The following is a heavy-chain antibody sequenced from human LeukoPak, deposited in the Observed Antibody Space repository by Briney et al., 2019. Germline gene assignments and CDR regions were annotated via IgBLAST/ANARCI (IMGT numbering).Heavy chain of an antibody. D-gene: IGHD3-9*01. Sequence: GGSLRLSCAASGFTFSSYWMSWVRQAPGKGLEWVANIKQDGSEKYYVDSVKGRYTISRDSAKNSLYLQMNSLRAEDTAVYYCASMYYDILTGYYKDYYFDYWGQGTLVTVSS. V-gene: IGHV3-7*02. CDR1: GFTFSSYW. CDR3: ASMYYDILTGYYKDYYFDY. J-gene: IGHJ4*02. CDR2: IKQDGSEK.